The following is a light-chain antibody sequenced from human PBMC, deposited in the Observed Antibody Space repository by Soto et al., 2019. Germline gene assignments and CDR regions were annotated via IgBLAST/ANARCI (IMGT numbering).Light chain of an antibody. J-gene: IGKJ1*01. CDR1: QSVAGTN. CDR2: GAS. Sequence: EIVLTQSPGTLPLSPGERATLSCRASQSVAGTNLAWYQQKPGQGPRLLIYGASFRATGIPDRFSGSGSGTDFTLTISRLEPEDFAVYYCQQYDSSPRTFGQGTRVEIK. CDR3: QQYDSSPRT. V-gene: IGKV3-20*01.